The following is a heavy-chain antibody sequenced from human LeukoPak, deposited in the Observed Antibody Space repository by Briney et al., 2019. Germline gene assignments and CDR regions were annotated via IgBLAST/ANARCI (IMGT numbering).Heavy chain of an antibody. CDR1: GFAVNTYD. CDR3: AGYGVYPY. CDR2: FGISGTI. J-gene: IGHJ4*02. V-gene: IGHV3-48*01. D-gene: IGHD5/OR15-5a*01. Sequence: GGSLRLSCAASGFAVNTYDMHWVREAPGEGPQWIAYFGISGTIYYADSVRGRFTISRDSAKNSLYLQMNGLRVDDTAIYYCAGYGVYPYWGQGTPVTVAS.